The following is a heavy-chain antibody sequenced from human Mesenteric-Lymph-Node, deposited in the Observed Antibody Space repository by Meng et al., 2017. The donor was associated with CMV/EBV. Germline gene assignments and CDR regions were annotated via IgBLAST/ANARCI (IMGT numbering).Heavy chain of an antibody. J-gene: IGHJ5*02. D-gene: IGHD6-19*01. Sequence: SETLSLTCTVSGDSVTNYYWSWIRQPPGKGLEWIGEINHSGSTNYNPSLKSRVTISVDTSKNQFSLKLSSVTAADTAVYYCAREVVVSGLYWFDPWGPGTLVTVSS. CDR2: INHSGST. CDR1: GDSVTNYY. V-gene: IGHV4-34*01. CDR3: AREVVVSGLYWFDP.